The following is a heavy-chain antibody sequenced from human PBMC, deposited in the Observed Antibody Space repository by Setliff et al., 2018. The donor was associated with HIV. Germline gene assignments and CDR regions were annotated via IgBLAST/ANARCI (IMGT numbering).Heavy chain of an antibody. Sequence: GASVKVSCKASGYSFTSYFMHWVRQAPGQGLEWMGGIIPIFGTANYAQKFQGRVTITADKSTSTAYMELSSLRSEDTAVYYCARNPQPTGTPDYYYYYYMDVWGKGTTVTVSS. CDR1: GYSFTSYF. J-gene: IGHJ6*03. D-gene: IGHD1-1*01. V-gene: IGHV1-69*06. CDR2: IIPIFGTA. CDR3: ARNPQPTGTPDYYYYYYMDV.